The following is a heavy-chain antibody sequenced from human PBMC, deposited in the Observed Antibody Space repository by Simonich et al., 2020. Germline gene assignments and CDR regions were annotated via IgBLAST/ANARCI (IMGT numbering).Heavy chain of an antibody. Sequence: QVQLVQSGAEVKKPGASVKVSCKASGYTFTSYDINWVRQATGQGLEGMGWMNPNSGNTGNAKKFQGRVTITRNTSISTAYMELSSLRSEDTAVYYCARARYCSSTSCYNWFDPWGQGTLVTVSS. D-gene: IGHD2-2*01. CDR1: GYTFTSYD. J-gene: IGHJ5*02. V-gene: IGHV1-8*03. CDR2: MNPNSGNT. CDR3: ARARYCSSTSCYNWFDP.